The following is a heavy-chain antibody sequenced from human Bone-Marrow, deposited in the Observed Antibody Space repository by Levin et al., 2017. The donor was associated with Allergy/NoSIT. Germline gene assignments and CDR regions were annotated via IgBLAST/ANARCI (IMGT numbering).Heavy chain of an antibody. CDR3: ARDIKSTIPYFFDY. CDR1: GFTFDDHV. V-gene: IGHV3-9*01. CDR2: ISWNSGNI. J-gene: IGHJ4*02. D-gene: IGHD5/OR15-5a*01. Sequence: GGSLRLSCAAYGFTFDDHVMHWVRQAPGKGLEWVSGISWNSGNIGYADSVKGRFTISRDNAKNSLYLEMNSLRAADTALYYCARDIKSTIPYFFDYWGQGTLVTVSS.